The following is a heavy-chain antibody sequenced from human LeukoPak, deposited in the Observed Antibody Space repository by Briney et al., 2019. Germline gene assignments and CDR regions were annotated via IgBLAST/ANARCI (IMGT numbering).Heavy chain of an antibody. J-gene: IGHJ4*02. CDR3: GSLIAAAVPNY. Sequence: SETLSLTCAVSGGSISSSSYYWGWIRQPPGKGLEWIGSIYYSGSTYYNPSLKSRVTISVDASKNQFSLKLSSVTAADTAVYYCGSLIAAAVPNYWGQGTLVTVSS. CDR1: GGSISSSSYY. CDR2: IYYSGST. D-gene: IGHD6-13*01. V-gene: IGHV4-39*01.